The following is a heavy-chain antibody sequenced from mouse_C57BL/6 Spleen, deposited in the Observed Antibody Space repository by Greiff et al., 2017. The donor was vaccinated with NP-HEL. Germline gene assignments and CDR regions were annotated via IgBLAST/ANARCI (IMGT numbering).Heavy chain of an antibody. D-gene: IGHD1-1*01. CDR1: GYAFSSYW. V-gene: IGHV1-80*01. CDR3: ARRYYGSSYKDVDY. CDR2: IYPGDGDT. Sequence: VQLQQSGAELVKPGASVKISCKASGYAFSSYWMNWVKQRPGKGLEWIGQIYPGDGDTNYNGKFKGKVTLTADKYSSTAYMQIRSLTSADSAVYFCARRYYGSSYKDVDYWGQGTTLTVSS. J-gene: IGHJ2*01.